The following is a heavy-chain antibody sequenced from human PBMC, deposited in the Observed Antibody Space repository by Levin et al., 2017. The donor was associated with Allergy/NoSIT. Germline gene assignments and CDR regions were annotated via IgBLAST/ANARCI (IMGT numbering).Heavy chain of an antibody. J-gene: IGHJ2*01. CDR1: GYTFTRNG. Sequence: ASVKVSCKSSGYTFTRNGIDWMRQXXXXGLEWMGWINPSNGDTKYAQKFQGRVTLTTDTSTSTASMELRTLTSDDTAVYYCARDTYLDLWGRGTLVTVSS. V-gene: IGHV1-18*01. CDR3: ARDTYLDL. CDR2: INPSNGDT.